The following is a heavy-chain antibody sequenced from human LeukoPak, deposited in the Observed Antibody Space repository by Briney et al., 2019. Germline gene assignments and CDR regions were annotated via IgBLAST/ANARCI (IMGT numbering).Heavy chain of an antibody. Sequence: GGSLRLSCAASEFTFSNYAMSWVRQAPGKRLEWVSGSTGTGYSTYYADSVKGRFTISRDNSKNTPYLQMNSLRAEDTAVYYCLKGVRMGVTSAFDIWGHGTMVTVSS. CDR3: LKGVRMGVTSAFDI. D-gene: IGHD1-26*01. V-gene: IGHV3-23*01. CDR1: EFTFSNYA. CDR2: STGTGYST. J-gene: IGHJ3*02.